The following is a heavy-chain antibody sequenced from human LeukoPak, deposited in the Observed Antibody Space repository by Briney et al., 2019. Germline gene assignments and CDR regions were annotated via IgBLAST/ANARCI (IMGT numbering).Heavy chain of an antibody. D-gene: IGHD3-10*01. Sequence: GGSLRLSCAASGFTFSSYGMHWVRQAPGKGLEWVAVIWYDGSNKYYADSVKGRFTISRDNSKNTLYLQMNSLRAEDTAVYYCARGTLWFGELSHIFDYWGQGTLVTVS. V-gene: IGHV3-33*01. CDR3: ARGTLWFGELSHIFDY. CDR2: IWYDGSNK. CDR1: GFTFSSYG. J-gene: IGHJ4*02.